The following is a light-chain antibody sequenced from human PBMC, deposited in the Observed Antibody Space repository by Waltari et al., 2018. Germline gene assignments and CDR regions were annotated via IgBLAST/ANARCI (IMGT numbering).Light chain of an antibody. CDR3: SSYTSSSTWV. CDR2: DVS. V-gene: IGLV2-14*01. J-gene: IGLJ3*02. Sequence: QSALTQPASVSGSPGQSITISCPGTSSDVGGYNYVSWYQPHPGKAPKLTIYDVSKRPSGVSNRFSGSKSGNTASLAISGLQAEDEADYYCSSYTSSSTWVFGGGTKLTVL. CDR1: SSDVGGYNY.